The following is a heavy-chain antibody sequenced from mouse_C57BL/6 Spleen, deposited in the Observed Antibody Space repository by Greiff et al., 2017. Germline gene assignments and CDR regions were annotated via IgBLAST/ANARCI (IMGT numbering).Heavy chain of an antibody. V-gene: IGHV10-1*01. CDR1: GFSFNTYA. CDR3: VRQGNWDYFDY. CDR2: IRSKSNNYAT. J-gene: IGHJ2*01. Sequence: VQLKESGGGLVQPKGSLKLSCAASGFSFNTYAMNWVRQAPGKGLEWVARIRSKSNNYATYYADSVKDRFTISRDDSESMLYLQMNNLKTEDTAMYYCVRQGNWDYFDYWGQGTTLTVSS. D-gene: IGHD4-1*01.